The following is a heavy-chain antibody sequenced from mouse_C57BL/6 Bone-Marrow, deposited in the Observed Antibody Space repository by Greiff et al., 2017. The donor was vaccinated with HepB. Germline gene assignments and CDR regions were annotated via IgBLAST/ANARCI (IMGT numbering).Heavy chain of an antibody. CDR1: GYSITSGYD. Sequence: EVQLQQSGPGMVKPSQSLSLTCTVTGYSITSGYDWHWIRHFPGNKLEWMGYISYSGSTNYNPSLKSRISITHDTSKNHFFLKLNSVTTEDTATYYCARDWNYYGSRYFDVWGTGTTVTVSS. J-gene: IGHJ1*03. V-gene: IGHV3-1*01. CDR3: ARDWNYYGSRYFDV. CDR2: ISYSGST. D-gene: IGHD1-1*01.